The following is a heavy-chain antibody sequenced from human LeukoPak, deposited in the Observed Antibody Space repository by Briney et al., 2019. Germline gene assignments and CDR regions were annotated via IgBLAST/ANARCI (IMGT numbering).Heavy chain of an antibody. D-gene: IGHD6-19*01. CDR1: GGSISSSSYY. J-gene: IGHJ5*02. Sequence: PSETLSLTCTVSGGSISSSSYYWGWIRQPPGKGLEWIGSIYCSGSTYYNPSLKSRVTISVDTSKNQFSLKLSSVTAADTAVYYCARGRFWYSSVRAANWFDPWGQGTLVTVSS. CDR3: ARGRFWYSSVRAANWFDP. V-gene: IGHV4-39*07. CDR2: IYCSGST.